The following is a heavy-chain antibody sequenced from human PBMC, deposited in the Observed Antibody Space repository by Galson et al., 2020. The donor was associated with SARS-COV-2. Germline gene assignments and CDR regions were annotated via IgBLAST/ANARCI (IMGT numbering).Heavy chain of an antibody. D-gene: IGHD3-3*02. CDR2: LDPEDGET. CDR3: ATALPFFQGLDFYYAGMDV. CDR1: GYSLSELS. V-gene: IGHV1-24*01. J-gene: IGHJ6*02. Sequence: ASVKVSCKVSGYSLSELSMHWVRQAPGKGLEWMGSLDPEDGETIYAQKFHIRVTMTADTSTDTASLELSSLSSADTAVYYCATALPFFQGLDFYYAGMDVWGQGTTVTVSS.